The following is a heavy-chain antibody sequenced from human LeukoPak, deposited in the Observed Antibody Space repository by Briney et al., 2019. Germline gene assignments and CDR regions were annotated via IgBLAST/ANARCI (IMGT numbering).Heavy chain of an antibody. CDR2: IYYSGST. D-gene: IGHD3-10*01. V-gene: IGHV4-59*08. CDR1: GGSISSYY. Sequence: PSETLSLTCTVSGGSISSYYWSWIRQPPGKGLEWIGYIYYSGSTNYNPSLKSRVTISVDTSKNQFSLKLSSVTAADTAVYYCARSVTMARYNWFDPWGQGTLVTVSS. CDR3: ARSVTMARYNWFDP. J-gene: IGHJ5*02.